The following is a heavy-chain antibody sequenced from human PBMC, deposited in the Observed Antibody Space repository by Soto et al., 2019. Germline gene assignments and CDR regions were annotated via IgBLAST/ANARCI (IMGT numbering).Heavy chain of an antibody. CDR1: GGSISSYY. J-gene: IGHJ5*02. Sequence: SETLSLTCTVSGGSISSYYWSWIRQPPGKGLEWIGYIYYSGSTNYNPSLKSRVTISVDTSKNQFSLKLSSVTAADTAVYYCARSAYNWFDPWGQGTLVTVSS. D-gene: IGHD2-15*01. CDR3: ARSAYNWFDP. CDR2: IYYSGST. V-gene: IGHV4-59*01.